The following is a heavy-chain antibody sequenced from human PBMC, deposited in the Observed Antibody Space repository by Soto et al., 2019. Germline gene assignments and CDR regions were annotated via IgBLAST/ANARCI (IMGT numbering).Heavy chain of an antibody. J-gene: IGHJ6*02. CDR2: ISNDGSST. CDR1: GFTFSSYW. Sequence: EVQLVESGGGLVQPGGSLRLSCAASGFTFSSYWMHWVRQAPGKGLVWVSRISNDGSSTSYADSVKGRFTISRDNAKNTLYLQMNSLRAEYTAVYYCTRIDYYGSGSYIYYDGMDVWGQGTTVTVSS. V-gene: IGHV3-74*01. CDR3: TRIDYYGSGSYIYYDGMDV. D-gene: IGHD3-10*01.